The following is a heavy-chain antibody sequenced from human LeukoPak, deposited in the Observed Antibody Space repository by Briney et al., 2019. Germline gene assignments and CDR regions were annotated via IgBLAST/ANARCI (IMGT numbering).Heavy chain of an antibody. D-gene: IGHD2/OR15-2a*01. CDR2: FFQSEKS. V-gene: IGHV4-38-2*01. CDR3: ARVLPVPYLLDS. J-gene: IGHJ4*02. CDR1: GHSSTRGYY. Sequence: SETLSLTCAISGHSSTRGYYWAWFRQSPGEGLEWIATFFQSEKSFYNASLKSRVITSLDTSKSQFSLNLTSMTAADTAVYYCARVLPVPYLLDSWGQGTHVTVSS.